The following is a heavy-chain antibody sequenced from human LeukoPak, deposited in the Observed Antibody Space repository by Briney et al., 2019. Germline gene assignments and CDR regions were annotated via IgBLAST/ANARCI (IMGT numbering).Heavy chain of an antibody. V-gene: IGHV3-53*01. CDR1: GFTVSSNY. D-gene: IGHD3-10*01. Sequence: PGRSLRLSCAASGFTVSSNYMSWVRQAPGKGLEWVSVIYSGGSTYYADSVKGRFTISRDNSKNTLYLQMNSLRAEDTAVYYCARDLSGSGINHYWGQGTLVTVSS. CDR3: ARDLSGSGINHY. CDR2: IYSGGST. J-gene: IGHJ4*02.